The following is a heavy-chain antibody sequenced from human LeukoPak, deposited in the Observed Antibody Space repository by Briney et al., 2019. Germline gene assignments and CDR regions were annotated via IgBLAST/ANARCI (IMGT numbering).Heavy chain of an antibody. Sequence: RSSETLSLTCAVYGGSFSGYYWSWIRQPPGKGLEWIGEINHSGSTNYNPSLKSRVTISVGTSKNQFSLKLSSVTAADTAVYYCARHDGLERSVFDYWGQGTLVTVSS. J-gene: IGHJ4*02. CDR2: INHSGST. CDR3: ARHDGLERSVFDY. V-gene: IGHV4-34*01. D-gene: IGHD1-1*01. CDR1: GGSFSGYY.